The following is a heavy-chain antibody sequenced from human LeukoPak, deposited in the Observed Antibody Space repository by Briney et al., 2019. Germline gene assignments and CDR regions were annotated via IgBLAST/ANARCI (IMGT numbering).Heavy chain of an antibody. Sequence: SETLSLTCAVYGGSFSGYYWSWIRQPPGKGLEWIGEINDSGVTNYNPALKRRGTISLDTSKKQFSLELSYVTAADTAVYYRARTDDFWSGSRRTEVDYWGPGTLVTVSS. CDR2: INDSGVT. D-gene: IGHD3-3*01. V-gene: IGHV4-34*01. CDR3: ARTDDFWSGSRRTEVDY. CDR1: GGSFSGYY. J-gene: IGHJ4*02.